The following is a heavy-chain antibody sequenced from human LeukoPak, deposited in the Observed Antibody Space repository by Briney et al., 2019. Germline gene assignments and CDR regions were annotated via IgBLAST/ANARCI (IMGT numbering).Heavy chain of an antibody. D-gene: IGHD3-16*01. CDR1: GFTFDNYW. CDR3: ARGQGGGTTFDS. V-gene: IGHV3-7*01. J-gene: IGHJ4*02. Sequence: GGSLRLSCAASGFTFDNYWMSWVRQAPGKGLEWVANMREDGNDKYYVDSVKGRFTISRDNAKKSLYLQMNSLRAEDTAVYYCARGQGGGTTFDSWGQGTLVTVSS. CDR2: MREDGNDK.